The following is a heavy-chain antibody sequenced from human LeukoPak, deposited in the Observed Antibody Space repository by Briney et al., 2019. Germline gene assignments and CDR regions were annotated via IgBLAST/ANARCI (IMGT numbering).Heavy chain of an antibody. CDR2: ISGGST. Sequence: GGSLRLSCAASGFTFSSYAMSWVRQAPGKGLEWVSGISGGSTYYADSVKGRFTISRDNSKNTLYLQMNGLTAEDTAVYYCAKDAGCFDYWGQGTLVTVSS. V-gene: IGHV3-23*01. J-gene: IGHJ4*02. CDR1: GFTFSSYA. CDR3: AKDAGCFDY.